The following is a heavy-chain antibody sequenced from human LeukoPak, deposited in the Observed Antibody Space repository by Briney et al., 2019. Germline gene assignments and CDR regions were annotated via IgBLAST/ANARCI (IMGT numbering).Heavy chain of an antibody. J-gene: IGHJ4*02. CDR2: ISAYNGNT. V-gene: IGHV1-18*01. CDR3: ARGNSIVVVVAATGDYFDY. CDR1: GYTFTSYG. D-gene: IGHD2-15*01. Sequence: GASVKVSCKASGYTFTSYGISWVRQAPGQGLEWMGWISAYNGNTNYAQKLQGRVTMTTDTSTSTAYMELRSLRSDDTAVYYCARGNSIVVVVAATGDYFDYWGQGTLVTVSS.